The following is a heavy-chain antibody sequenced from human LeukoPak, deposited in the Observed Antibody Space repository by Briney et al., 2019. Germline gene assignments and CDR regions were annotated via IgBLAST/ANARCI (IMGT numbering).Heavy chain of an antibody. Sequence: ASVKVSCKASGYTFTSYYMHGVRQAPGQGRECMGRINPNGGGTNYAQKFQGRVTMTRDTSISTAYMELSSLRSDDTAVYYCARENDIFSYDYWGQGTLVTVSS. J-gene: IGHJ4*02. CDR3: ARENDIFSYDY. V-gene: IGHV1-2*06. CDR1: GYTFTSYY. CDR2: INPNGGGT. D-gene: IGHD3-9*01.